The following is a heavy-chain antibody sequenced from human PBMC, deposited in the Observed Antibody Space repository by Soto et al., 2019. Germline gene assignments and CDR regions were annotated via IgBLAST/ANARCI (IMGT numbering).Heavy chain of an antibody. D-gene: IGHD6-19*01. J-gene: IGHJ4*02. V-gene: IGHV4-39*01. Sequence: PPEALSLTCTGSGGTIRSSSYYWGWIRQPPGKGLEWIGSLYYSGRTYYNPSLKSRVPISVDTSKNQFSLKLSSVTAADTAVYYCAGTVAASPGDYWGQGTLVTVS. CDR3: AGTVAASPGDY. CDR2: LYYSGRT. CDR1: GGTIRSSSYY.